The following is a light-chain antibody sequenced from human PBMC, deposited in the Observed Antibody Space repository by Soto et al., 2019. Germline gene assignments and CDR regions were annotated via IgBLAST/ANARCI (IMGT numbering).Light chain of an antibody. CDR2: DVS. Sequence: QSVLTQPASVSGSPGQSITISCTGTSSDVGGYNYVSWYQHHPGKAPKLMIYDVSNRPSGVSNRFSGSKSGNTASLTISGLQPEDEADYYCSSYTTSNTRQIFFETGTKVTV. J-gene: IGLJ1*01. V-gene: IGLV2-14*03. CDR1: SSDVGGYNY. CDR3: SSYTTSNTRQIF.